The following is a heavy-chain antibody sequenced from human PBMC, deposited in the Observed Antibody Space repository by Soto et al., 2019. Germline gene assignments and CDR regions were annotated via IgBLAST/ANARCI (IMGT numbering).Heavy chain of an antibody. J-gene: IGHJ3*02. CDR1: GYTFTSYG. D-gene: IGHD1-7*01. Sequence: QVQLVQSGAEVKKPGASVKVSCKASGYTFTSYGISWVRQAPGQGLEWMGWISAYNGNTNYAQNLQGRVTMTTDTSTSTAYMEPRSLRSDDTAVYYCARAKYNWNYGECPDIGGQGTMVTVSS. CDR3: ARAKYNWNYGECPDI. V-gene: IGHV1-18*04. CDR2: ISAYNGNT.